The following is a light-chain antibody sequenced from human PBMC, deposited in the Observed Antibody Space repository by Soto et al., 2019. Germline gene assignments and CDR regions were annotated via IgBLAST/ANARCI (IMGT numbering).Light chain of an antibody. J-gene: IGKJ2*01. CDR3: QQYDNRPPSYT. CDR1: QDISNY. Sequence: DIQMTQSPSSLSASVGDRVTITCQASQDISNYLNWYQQKPGKAPKLLIYDASNLETGVPSRFSGSGSGTDFTFTISSLQPEDMATYYCQQYDNRPPSYTFGQGTKLEIK. CDR2: DAS. V-gene: IGKV1-33*01.